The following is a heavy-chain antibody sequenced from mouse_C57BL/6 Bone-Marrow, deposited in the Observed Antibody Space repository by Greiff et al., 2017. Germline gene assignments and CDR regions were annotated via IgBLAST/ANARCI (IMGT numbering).Heavy chain of an antibody. CDR1: GFTFSDYG. CDR3: ASGEYPWFAY. Sequence: DVKLVESGGGLVQPGGSLKLSCAASGFTFSDYGMAWVRQAPRKGPEWVAFISNLAYSIYYADTVTGRFTISRENAKNTLYLEMSSLRSEDTAMYYCASGEYPWFAYWGQGTLVTVSA. CDR2: ISNLAYSI. D-gene: IGHD2-10*02. V-gene: IGHV5-15*01. J-gene: IGHJ3*01.